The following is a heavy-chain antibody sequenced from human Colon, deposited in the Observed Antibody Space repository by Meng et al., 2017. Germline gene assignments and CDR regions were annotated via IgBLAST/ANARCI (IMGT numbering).Heavy chain of an antibody. Sequence: QLLGSGPRLVRPSETLSLTCPLSCGVFSSSSYYWSWIRQTPGKGLEWIGYVYYTGSANYNPSLKSRVTISVDTSKNHFSLNLTSVTAADTAVYYCARGRGSYSSIDFWGQGTLVTVSS. CDR1: CGVFSSSSYY. CDR2: VYYTGSA. CDR3: ARGRGSYSSIDF. J-gene: IGHJ4*02. V-gene: IGHV4-61*03. D-gene: IGHD1-26*01.